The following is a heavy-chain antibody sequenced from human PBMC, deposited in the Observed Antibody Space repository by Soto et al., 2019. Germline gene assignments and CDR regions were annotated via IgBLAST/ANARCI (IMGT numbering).Heavy chain of an antibody. CDR1: GFTFSDYT. CDR3: AKVNSADAYFDY. Sequence: GGSLRLSCAASGFTFSDYTMSWVRQAPGKGLEWVSTISGSGGSTYYADSVRGRFTISRDNSKNTLYLEMNSLRAEDTAVYYCAKVNSADAYFDYWGQGTLVTVSS. CDR2: ISGSGGST. D-gene: IGHD1-26*01. J-gene: IGHJ4*02. V-gene: IGHV3-23*01.